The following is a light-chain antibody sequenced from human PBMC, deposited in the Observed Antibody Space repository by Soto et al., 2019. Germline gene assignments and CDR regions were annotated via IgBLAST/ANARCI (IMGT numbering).Light chain of an antibody. CDR3: NSYTTLSNRV. CDR1: SSDVGTYYF. J-gene: IGLJ1*01. Sequence: QSALTQPASVSGSLGQSITISCTGSSSDVGTYYFVSWYQQHPGKVPKLMIYEGTKRPSGVSDRFSGSKSGNTASMTISGLQAEDEANYYCNSYTTLSNRVFGTGTKLTVL. V-gene: IGLV2-14*02. CDR2: EGT.